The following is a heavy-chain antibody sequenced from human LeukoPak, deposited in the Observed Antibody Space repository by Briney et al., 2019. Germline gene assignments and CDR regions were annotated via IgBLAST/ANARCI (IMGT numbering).Heavy chain of an antibody. CDR1: GFTVSSNY. V-gene: IGHV3-66*02. Sequence: GGSLRLSCAASGFTVSSNYMSWVRQAPGKGLEWVSVIYSGGSTYYAGSVKGRFTISRDNSKNTLYLQMNSLRAEDTAVYYCARDYYDSSGAGSLWGQGTLVTVSS. CDR3: ARDYYDSSGAGSL. D-gene: IGHD3-22*01. J-gene: IGHJ4*02. CDR2: IYSGGST.